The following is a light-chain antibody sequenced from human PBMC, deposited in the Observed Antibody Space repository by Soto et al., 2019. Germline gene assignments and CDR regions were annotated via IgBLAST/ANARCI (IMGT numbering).Light chain of an antibody. Sequence: QSVLTQPPSASGSPGQSVTISCSGTSSDIGIYNYVSWYQQHPGKAPKLIIYEVNKRPSGVPDRFSGSKSGNTASLIVSGLQAEDEADYYCSSYGGSTSYVFGSGTKVTVL. CDR1: SSDIGIYNY. CDR3: SSYGGSTSYV. V-gene: IGLV2-8*01. CDR2: EVN. J-gene: IGLJ1*01.